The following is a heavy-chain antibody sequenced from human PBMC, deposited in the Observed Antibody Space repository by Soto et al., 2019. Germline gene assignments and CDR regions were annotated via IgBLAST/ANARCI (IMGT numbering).Heavy chain of an antibody. Sequence: SETLSLTCAVYGGSFSGYYWSWIRQPPGKGLEWIGEINHSGSTNYNPSLKSRVTISVDTSKNQFSLKLSSVTAADTAVYYCANLSDCSGGSCYDDYYYGMDVWGQGTTVTVSS. CDR1: GGSFSGYY. J-gene: IGHJ6*02. V-gene: IGHV4-34*01. CDR3: ANLSDCSGGSCYDDYYYGMDV. CDR2: INHSGST. D-gene: IGHD2-15*01.